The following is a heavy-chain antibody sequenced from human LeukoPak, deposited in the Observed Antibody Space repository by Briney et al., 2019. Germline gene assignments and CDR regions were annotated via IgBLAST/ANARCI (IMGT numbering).Heavy chain of an antibody. V-gene: IGHV3-48*01. J-gene: IGHJ5*02. CDR1: GFTFSRYS. Sequence: GGSLRLSCAASGFTFSRYSMNWVREAPGKGREWVSYISSSSSTIYYADSVKGRFTNSRDNAKNALYLKMNSLRAEDTAVYYSARDIGGLVVPATMGFDPWGQGTLVTVSS. D-gene: IGHD2-2*01. CDR2: ISSSSSTI. CDR3: ARDIGGLVVPATMGFDP.